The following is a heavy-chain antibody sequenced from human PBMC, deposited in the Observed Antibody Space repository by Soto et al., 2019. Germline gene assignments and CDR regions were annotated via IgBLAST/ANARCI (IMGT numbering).Heavy chain of an antibody. J-gene: IGHJ6*02. D-gene: IGHD6-19*01. CDR2: IWYDGSNK. CDR3: ARGPPSGGTYSSGWYGGEYYYYGMDV. Sequence: HPGGSLRLSCAASGFTFSSYGMHWVRQAPGKGLEWVAVIWYDGSNKYYADSVKGRFTISRDNSKNTLYLQMNSLRAEDTAVYYCARGPPSGGTYSSGWYGGEYYYYGMDVWGQGTTVTVSS. CDR1: GFTFSSYG. V-gene: IGHV3-33*01.